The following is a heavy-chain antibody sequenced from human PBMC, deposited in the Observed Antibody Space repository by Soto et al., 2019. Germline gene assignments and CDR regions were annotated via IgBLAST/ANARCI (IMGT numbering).Heavy chain of an antibody. J-gene: IGHJ4*02. CDR2: IYGSGRGI. CDR1: GLPHSNFA. D-gene: IGHD3-22*01. CDR3: CVRATYFSDSSGYTRCFDY. Sequence: PGGSLRLSCSASGLPHSNFAMMWVRQAPGKGLECVSGIYGSGRGIEYADSVKGRFTISRDNSKNTVYLQMTDLRADDTAVYYYCVRATYFSDSSGYTRCFDYWGQGTLVTVSS. V-gene: IGHV3-23*05.